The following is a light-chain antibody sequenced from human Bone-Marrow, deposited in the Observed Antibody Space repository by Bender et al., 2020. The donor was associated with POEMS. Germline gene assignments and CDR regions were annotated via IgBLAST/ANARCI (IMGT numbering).Light chain of an antibody. CDR3: SSYAHDNRVV. J-gene: IGLJ3*02. Sequence: QSALTQPASVSGSPGQSITISCTGSNSDVVSWYQQYPGKVPKLIIYDVNQRPSGVPYRFSASKSGSTASLTVSGLQVEDEADYYCSSYAHDNRVVFGGGTKLTVL. CDR1: NSDVV. CDR2: DVN. V-gene: IGLV2-14*02.